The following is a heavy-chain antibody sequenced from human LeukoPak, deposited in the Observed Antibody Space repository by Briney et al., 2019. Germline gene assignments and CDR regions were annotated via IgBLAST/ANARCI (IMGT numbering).Heavy chain of an antibody. CDR3: AKEWELLVGPFDY. CDR1: GFTFSSYG. Sequence: GGSLRLSCAASGFTFSSYGMHWVRQAPGKGLEWVAVIWYDGSNKYYADSVKGRFTISRDNSKNTLYLQMNSLRAEDTAVYYCAKEWELLVGPFDYWGQGTLVTVSS. CDR2: IWYDGSNK. J-gene: IGHJ4*02. V-gene: IGHV3-33*06. D-gene: IGHD1-26*01.